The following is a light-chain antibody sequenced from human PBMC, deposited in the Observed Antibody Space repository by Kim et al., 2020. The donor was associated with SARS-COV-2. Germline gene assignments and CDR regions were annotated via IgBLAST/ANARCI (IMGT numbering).Light chain of an antibody. CDR1: QTVADNY. CDR2: GAL. J-gene: IGKJ5*01. Sequence: PPGETASLSCRASQTVADNYVAWYRLGPGQPPRVLIYGALHRGTGIPDRFSGAASGTSFTLTISRLEPEDFTLYFCQQYGSSPITFGQGTRLEIK. V-gene: IGKV3-20*01. CDR3: QQYGSSPIT.